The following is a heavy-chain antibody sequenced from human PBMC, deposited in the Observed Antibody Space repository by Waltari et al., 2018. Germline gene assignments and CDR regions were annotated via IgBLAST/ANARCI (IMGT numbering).Heavy chain of an antibody. CDR1: GGSISSYY. CDR2: IYTSGST. Sequence: QVQLQESGPGLVKPSETLSLTCTVSGGSISSYYWSWIRQPAGKGLEWIGRIYTSGSTNYNPSLKSRVTMSVDTSKNQFSLKLSSVTAADTAVYYCAGSSDLYYYYYMDVWGKGTTVTISS. CDR3: AGSSDLYYYYYMDV. J-gene: IGHJ6*03. V-gene: IGHV4-4*07. D-gene: IGHD6-6*01.